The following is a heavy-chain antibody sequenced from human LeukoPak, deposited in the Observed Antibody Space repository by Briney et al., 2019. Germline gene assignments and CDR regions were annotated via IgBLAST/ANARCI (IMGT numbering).Heavy chain of an antibody. J-gene: IGHJ4*02. D-gene: IGHD2-2*01. Sequence: GGSLRLSCAASGFTFRRYSMNCVREAPGKGLEWVSAIDPSSTYIYYADSVRGRFTISRDNAENSLYLQMNSLRVEDTAVYYCARAPTVLVGYCSSSSCQADYWGQGTLVTVSS. V-gene: IGHV3-21*01. CDR3: ARAPTVLVGYCSSSSCQADY. CDR2: IDPSSTYI. CDR1: GFTFRRYS.